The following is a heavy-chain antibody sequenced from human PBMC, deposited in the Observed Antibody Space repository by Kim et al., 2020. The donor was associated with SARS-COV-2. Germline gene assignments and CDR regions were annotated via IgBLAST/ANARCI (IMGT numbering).Heavy chain of an antibody. Sequence: ASVKVSCKVSGYTLTELSMHWVRQAPGKGLEWMGGFDPEDGETIYAQKFQGRVTMTEDTSTDTAYMELSSLRSEDTAVYYCATDGSITFGGVIVIPAYYGMDVWGQGTTVTVSS. CDR1: GYTLTELS. J-gene: IGHJ6*02. D-gene: IGHD3-16*02. CDR3: ATDGSITFGGVIVIPAYYGMDV. CDR2: FDPEDGET. V-gene: IGHV1-24*01.